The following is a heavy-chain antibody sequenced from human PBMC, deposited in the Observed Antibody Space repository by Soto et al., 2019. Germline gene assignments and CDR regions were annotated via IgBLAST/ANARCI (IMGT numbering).Heavy chain of an antibody. J-gene: IGHJ5*02. CDR3: ARGGRVVFDP. D-gene: IGHD2-15*01. CDR2: IYYSGST. V-gene: IGHV4-59*12. CDR1: GGSISSYY. Sequence: PSETLSLTCTVSGGSISSYYWSWIRQPPGKGLEWIGCIYYSGSTNYNPSLKSRVTISVDTSKNQFSLKLSSVTAADTAVYYCARGGRVVFDPWGQGTLVTVSS.